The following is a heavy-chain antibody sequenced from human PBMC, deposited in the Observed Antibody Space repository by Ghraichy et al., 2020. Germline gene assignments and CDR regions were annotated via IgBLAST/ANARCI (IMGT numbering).Heavy chain of an antibody. J-gene: IGHJ4*02. D-gene: IGHD4-17*01. Sequence: GGSLRLSCAASGFTVSSYAMSWVRQAPGKGLEWVSAISGSGGTIHYAESVKGRFTISRDSFKNTLYLQMNSLRAEDTAVYYCAKGNYGDYVADYWGQGTLVTVSS. CDR3: AKGNYGDYVADY. CDR2: ISGSGGTI. CDR1: GFTVSSYA. V-gene: IGHV3-23*01.